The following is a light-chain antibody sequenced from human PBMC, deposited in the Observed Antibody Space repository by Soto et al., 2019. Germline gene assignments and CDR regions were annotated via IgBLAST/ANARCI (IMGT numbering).Light chain of an antibody. CDR2: DVS. J-gene: IGLJ1*01. CDR1: SKDVCVYNY. CDR3: SSYTSSSTLSTYV. V-gene: IGLV2-14*03. Sequence: QSSLTQPASRSGSPGQSITISCTGTSKDVCVYNYVSWYQHHPGKAPKLMIYDVSNRPSGVSNRFSGSKSGNTASLIISGLQAEDEADYYCSSYTSSSTLSTYVFGTGTKVTVL.